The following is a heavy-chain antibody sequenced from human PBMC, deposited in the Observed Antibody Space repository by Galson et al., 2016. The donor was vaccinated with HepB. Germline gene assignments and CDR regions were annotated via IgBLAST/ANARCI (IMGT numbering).Heavy chain of an antibody. Sequence: SLRLSCAASGFTFSSYNMNWVRQAPGKGLEWVSSISSSSSYIYYGDSLKGRFTISRDNAKNSLYLQMNSLRAEDTAVYYCARDGESYSSGWRGFDYWGQGTLVTVSS. V-gene: IGHV3-21*01. CDR2: ISSSSSYI. CDR3: ARDGESYSSGWRGFDY. J-gene: IGHJ4*02. D-gene: IGHD6-19*01. CDR1: GFTFSSYN.